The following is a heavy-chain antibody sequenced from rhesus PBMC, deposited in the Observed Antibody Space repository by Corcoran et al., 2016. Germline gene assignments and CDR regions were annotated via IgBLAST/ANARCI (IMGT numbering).Heavy chain of an antibody. CDR3: ASGGSSWSGAEYFEF. Sequence: QVQLQESGPGLVKPSETLSLTCAVSGGSISSGYYYWSWIRQAPGKGLELIGYIYGSGSSTNYNPSLKCRVTLSVDTSKNQLSMKLSSVTAADTAVYYCASGGSSWSGAEYFEFWGQGALVTVSS. D-gene: IGHD6-13*01. V-gene: IGHV4S11*01. CDR1: GGSISSGYYY. CDR2: IYGSGSST. J-gene: IGHJ1*01.